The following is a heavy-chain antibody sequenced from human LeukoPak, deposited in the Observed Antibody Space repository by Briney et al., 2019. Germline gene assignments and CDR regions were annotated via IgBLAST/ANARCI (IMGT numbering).Heavy chain of an antibody. V-gene: IGHV4-39*07. CDR2: IYYSGST. CDR3: ARDRKITFGGVIVDFDY. J-gene: IGHJ4*02. Sequence: PSETLSLTCTVSGGSISSSSYYWGWIRQPPGKGLEWIGSIYYSGSTCYNPSLKSRVTISVDTSKNQFSLKLSSVTAADTAVYYCARDRKITFGGVIVDFDYWGQGTLVTVSS. D-gene: IGHD3-16*02. CDR1: GGSISSSSYY.